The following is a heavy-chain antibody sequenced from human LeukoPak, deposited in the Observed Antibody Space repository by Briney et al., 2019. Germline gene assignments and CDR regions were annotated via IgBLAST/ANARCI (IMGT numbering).Heavy chain of an antibody. D-gene: IGHD5-18*01. V-gene: IGHV3-30*04. Sequence: GGSLRLSCAASQFTFNNYLIHWVRQAPGKGLEWVATVSYDGSNKYYADSVKGRFTISRDNSKNTLDLQMNSLRAEDTVVYYCARSYRYGFDYWGQGTLVTVSS. CDR3: ARSYRYGFDY. J-gene: IGHJ4*02. CDR1: QFTFNNYL. CDR2: VSYDGSNK.